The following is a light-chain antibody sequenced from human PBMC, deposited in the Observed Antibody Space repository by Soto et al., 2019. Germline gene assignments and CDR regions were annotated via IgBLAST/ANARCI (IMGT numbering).Light chain of an antibody. CDR3: ATWDDDLYTPI. Sequence: QSVVTQAPSVSGTPGQRVTISCSGSSSNIESNWVYWYQQLPGTAPKLLIYNNNQRPSGVPDRFSGSKSGTSASLAITGHRSDDEAEYYCATWDDDLYTPIIGGGTKLTVL. CDR1: SSNIESNW. CDR2: NNN. V-gene: IGLV1-47*02. J-gene: IGLJ2*01.